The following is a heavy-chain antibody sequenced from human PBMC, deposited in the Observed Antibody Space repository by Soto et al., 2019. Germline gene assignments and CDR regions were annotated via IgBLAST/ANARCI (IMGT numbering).Heavy chain of an antibody. CDR1: GGSISSGGYS. D-gene: IGHD2-15*01. V-gene: IGHV4-30-2*01. Sequence: QLQLQESGSGLVKPSQTLSLTCAVSGGSISSGGYSWSWIRQPPGKGLEWIGYIYHSGSTYYNPSLRSRVTISVDRSKNQFSLKLSSVTAADTAVYYCARVVVAATLNWFDPWGQGTLVTVSS. CDR3: ARVVVAATLNWFDP. J-gene: IGHJ5*02. CDR2: IYHSGST.